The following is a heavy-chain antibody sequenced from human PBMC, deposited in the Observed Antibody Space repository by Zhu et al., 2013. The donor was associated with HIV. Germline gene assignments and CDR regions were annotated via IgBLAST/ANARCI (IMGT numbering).Heavy chain of an antibody. Sequence: QVQLVQSGAEVKKPGASVKVSCKASGYTFTSYYMHWVRQAPGQGLEWMGIINPSGGSTSYAQKFQGRVTTTRDTSTSTVYMELSSLRSEDTAVYYCAREATIFGGLDYWGQGTLVTVSS. CDR2: INPSGGST. D-gene: IGHD3-3*01. CDR1: GYTFTSYY. J-gene: IGHJ4*02. V-gene: IGHV1-46*03. CDR3: AREATIFGGLDY.